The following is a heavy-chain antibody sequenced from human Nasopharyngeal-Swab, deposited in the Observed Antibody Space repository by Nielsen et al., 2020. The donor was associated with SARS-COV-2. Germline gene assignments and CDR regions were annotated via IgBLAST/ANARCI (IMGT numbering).Heavy chain of an antibody. J-gene: IGHJ6*02. D-gene: IGHD3-10*01. CDR2: ISSSTSYI. CDR1: GFTFSNYS. V-gene: IGHV3-21*01. Sequence: GESLKISCAASGFTFSNYSMNWVRQAPGKGLEWVSSISSSTSYIYYADSVKGRFTISRDKAKNSLYLQMNSLRAEDTAVYYCARDGFGESHYYYYYGMDVWGQGTTVTVSS. CDR3: ARDGFGESHYYYYYGMDV.